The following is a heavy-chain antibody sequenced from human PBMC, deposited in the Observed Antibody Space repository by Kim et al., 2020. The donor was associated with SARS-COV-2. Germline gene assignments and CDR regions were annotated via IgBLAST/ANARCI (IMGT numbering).Heavy chain of an antibody. J-gene: IGHJ4*02. V-gene: IGHV3-7*01. CDR2: IRGDASEK. CDR1: GLTFSNYW. Sequence: GGSLRLSCVASGLTFSNYWMDWVRQTPGKGLEWVANIRGDASEKNYVDSVKGRFTISRDNVKNSVYLQMNSLRAEDTAVYYCATLKYFWGQGILVTVSS. CDR3: ATLKYF.